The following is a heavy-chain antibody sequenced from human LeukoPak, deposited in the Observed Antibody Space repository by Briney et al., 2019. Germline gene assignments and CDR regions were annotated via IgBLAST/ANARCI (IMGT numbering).Heavy chain of an antibody. CDR1: GGSFSGYY. CDR3: ARGKLFYYDSSGYYPRTDRDAFDI. Sequence: PSETLSLTCAVYGGSFSGYYWSWIRQPPGKGLEWIGEINNSGSTNYNPSLKSRVTISVDTSKNQFSLKLSSVTAADTAVYYCARGKLFYYDSSGYYPRTDRDAFDIWGQGTMVTVSS. D-gene: IGHD3-22*01. J-gene: IGHJ3*02. CDR2: INNSGST. V-gene: IGHV4-34*01.